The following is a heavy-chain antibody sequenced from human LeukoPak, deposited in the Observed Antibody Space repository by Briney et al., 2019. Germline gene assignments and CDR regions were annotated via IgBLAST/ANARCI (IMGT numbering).Heavy chain of an antibody. V-gene: IGHV1-69*05. CDR3: ARDSVTTSSFDY. J-gene: IGHJ4*02. CDR2: IIPILGTA. D-gene: IGHD4-17*01. CDR1: GGTFSSYA. Sequence: ASVKLSXKASGGTFSSYAIGWVRQAPGQGLEWMRGIIPILGTANYAQKFQGRVTITTDESTSTAYMELSSLRSEDTAVDYCARDSVTTSSFDYWGQGTLVTVSS.